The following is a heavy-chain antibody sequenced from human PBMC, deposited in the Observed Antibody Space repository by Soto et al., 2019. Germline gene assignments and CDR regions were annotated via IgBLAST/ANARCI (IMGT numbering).Heavy chain of an antibody. CDR2: LYKNDDT. CDR1: GFSVSSTY. J-gene: IGHJ1*01. V-gene: IGHV3-53*01. Sequence: GGSLRLSCKASGFSVSSTYMSLVRQVPGKGLEWVSSLYKNDDTYYAESVRGRFTISRDSSKNSLYLQMSSLSADDTAVYYCARALGTVTKDFWGQGTLVTVSS. CDR3: ARALGTVTKDF. D-gene: IGHD4-17*01.